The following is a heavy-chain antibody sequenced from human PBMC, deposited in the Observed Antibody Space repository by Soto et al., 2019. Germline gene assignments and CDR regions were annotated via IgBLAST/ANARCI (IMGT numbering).Heavy chain of an antibody. CDR1: GFTFRSYG. D-gene: IGHD6-6*01. V-gene: IGHV3-30*03. CDR2: ISYDGRNK. Sequence: GGSLTLSCAASGFTFRSYGMHWVRQAPGKGLEGVAVISYDGRNKYYADSVKGRFTISRDNSKNTLYLQMNSLRAEDTAVYYCAAPYCSSSQYYFGYWGQGTLFTVGS. J-gene: IGHJ4*02. CDR3: AAPYCSSSQYYFGY.